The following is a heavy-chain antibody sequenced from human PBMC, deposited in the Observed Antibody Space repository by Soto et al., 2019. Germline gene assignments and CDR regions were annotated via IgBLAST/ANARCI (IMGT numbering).Heavy chain of an antibody. J-gene: IGHJ5*02. CDR2: ISSSGSTI. CDR3: ARDRYCSGGSCYASGPSGWFDP. Sequence: GGSLRLSCAAPGFTFSDYYMSWIRQAPGKGLEWVSYISSSGSTIYYADSVKGRFTISRDNAKNSLYLQMNSLRAEDTAVYYCARDRYCSGGSCYASGPSGWFDPWGQGTLVTVSS. V-gene: IGHV3-11*01. CDR1: GFTFSDYY. D-gene: IGHD2-15*01.